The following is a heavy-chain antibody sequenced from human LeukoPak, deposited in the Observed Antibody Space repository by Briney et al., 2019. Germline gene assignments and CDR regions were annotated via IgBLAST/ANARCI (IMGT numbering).Heavy chain of an antibody. CDR2: INPTSGGT. J-gene: IGHJ3*02. Sequence: ASVKVSCKASGYTFTGYYIHWVRQAPGQGLEWMGWINPTSGGTNYVQKFQGRVTMTRDTSISTAYMELSSMRSDDTAVYYCARGDGDGPARRAFDIWGQGTMVTVSS. CDR1: GYTFTGYY. D-gene: IGHD7-27*01. V-gene: IGHV1-2*02. CDR3: ARGDGDGPARRAFDI.